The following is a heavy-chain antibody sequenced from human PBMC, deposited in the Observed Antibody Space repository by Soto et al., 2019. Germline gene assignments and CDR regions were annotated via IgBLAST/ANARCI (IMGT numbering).Heavy chain of an antibody. CDR3: ARVQYYDYIWGSQRYYFDY. CDR1: SGSISSSNW. Sequence: PSETLSLTCAVSSGSISSSNWWSWVRQPPGKGLEWIGEIYHSGSTNYNPSLKSRVTISVDKSKNQFSLKLSSVTAADTAVYYCARVQYYDYIWGSQRYYFDYWGQGTLVTVSS. V-gene: IGHV4-4*02. D-gene: IGHD3-16*01. J-gene: IGHJ4*02. CDR2: IYHSGST.